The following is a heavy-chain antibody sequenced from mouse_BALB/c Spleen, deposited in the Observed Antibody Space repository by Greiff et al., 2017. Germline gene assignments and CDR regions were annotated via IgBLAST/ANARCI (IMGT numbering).Heavy chain of an antibody. V-gene: IGHV2-9*02. CDR2: IWAGGST. Sequence: VKLQESGPGLVAPSQSLSITCTVSGFSLTSYGVHWVRQPPGKGLEWLGVIWAGGSTNYNSALMSRLSISKDNSKSQVFLKMNSLQTDDTARYYCARVGGITTVVATGGAWGQGTLVTVSA. D-gene: IGHD1-1*01. CDR1: GFSLTSYG. CDR3: ARVGGITTVVATGGA. J-gene: IGHJ3*01.